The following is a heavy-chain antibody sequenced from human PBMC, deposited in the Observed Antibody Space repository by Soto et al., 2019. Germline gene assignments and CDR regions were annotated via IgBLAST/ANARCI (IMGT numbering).Heavy chain of an antibody. CDR1: GFTFSSYA. CDR3: ASGTVNPGDY. J-gene: IGHJ4*02. V-gene: IGHV3-23*01. D-gene: IGHD4-17*01. Sequence: EVQLLESGGGLVQPGGSLRLSCAASGFTFSSYAMSWVRQAPGKGLEWVSAISGSGGSTYYADSVKGLFTISRDNSKNTLYLQMNNPRAEDTAGYYCASGTVNPGDYWGQGTLVTVSS. CDR2: ISGSGGST.